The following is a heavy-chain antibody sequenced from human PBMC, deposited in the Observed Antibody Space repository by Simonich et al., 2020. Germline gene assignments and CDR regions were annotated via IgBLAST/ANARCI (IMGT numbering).Heavy chain of an antibody. V-gene: IGHV3-21*01. Sequence: GGGLVKPGGSLRLSGAASGFTLSSYSMNWVSPAPGKGLGWDSSISISIVYRYYADSVKGRFTISRDNAKNSLYLQMNSLRAEDTAVYYCARDTSYYGSGSYYFDYWGQGTLVTVSS. D-gene: IGHD3-10*01. J-gene: IGHJ4*02. CDR3: ARDTSYYGSGSYYFDY. CDR1: GFTLSSYS. CDR2: ISISIVYR.